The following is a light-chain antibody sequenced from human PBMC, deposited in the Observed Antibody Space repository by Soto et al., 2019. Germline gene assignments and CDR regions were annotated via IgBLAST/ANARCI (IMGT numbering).Light chain of an antibody. Sequence: DIVRTQSPLSLPVTPGEPASISCRSSQSLLHSNGYNYLDWYLQKPGQSPQLLIYLGSNRASGVHDRFSGSGSGTDFTLKISRVEAEDVGVYYCMQALQTPRTFGQGTKVEIQ. V-gene: IGKV2-28*01. CDR1: QSLLHSNGYNY. CDR3: MQALQTPRT. CDR2: LGS. J-gene: IGKJ1*01.